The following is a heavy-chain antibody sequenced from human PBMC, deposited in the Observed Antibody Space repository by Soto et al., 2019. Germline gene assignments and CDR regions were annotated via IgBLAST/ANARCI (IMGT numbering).Heavy chain of an antibody. CDR2: ISTSGGTT. J-gene: IGHJ4*02. D-gene: IGHD3-10*01. Sequence: VGSLRLSCVASGFSFSAYTMTWVRQAPGKGLEWVSSISTSGGTTYYADSVKGRFIISRDHFKNTLYLQMNSLRADDTAIFYCARFPNYYGSGSDYQYYFDSWGLGTLVTVSS. CDR3: ARFPNYYGSGSDYQYYFDS. V-gene: IGHV3-23*01. CDR1: GFSFSAYT.